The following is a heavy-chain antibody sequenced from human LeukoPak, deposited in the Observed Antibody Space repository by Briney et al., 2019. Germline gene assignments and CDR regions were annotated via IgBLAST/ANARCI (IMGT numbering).Heavy chain of an antibody. Sequence: SETLSLTCAVYGGSFSNYYWGWIRESPVKGLEWIGEINDSERTIYNPSLKSRVTISVDTSKNQFSLRLNSVAAADTAIYYCARRWNYRIYYHIDVWGKGTTVTVSS. V-gene: IGHV4-34*01. CDR1: GGSFSNYY. CDR3: ARRWNYRIYYHIDV. CDR2: INDSERT. D-gene: IGHD1-7*01. J-gene: IGHJ6*03.